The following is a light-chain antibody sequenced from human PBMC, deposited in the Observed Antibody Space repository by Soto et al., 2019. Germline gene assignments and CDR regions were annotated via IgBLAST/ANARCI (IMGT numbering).Light chain of an antibody. CDR2: GTT. CDR1: QDISNY. V-gene: IGKV1-33*01. CDR3: QQYNDWPRT. Sequence: DIQMTQSPSSLSASVGDRVTITCQASQDISNYLNWYQQKPGKAPKLLIYGTTTRATGIPARFSGSGSGTEFTLTISSLQSEDFAVYYCQQYNDWPRTFGQGTKV. J-gene: IGKJ1*01.